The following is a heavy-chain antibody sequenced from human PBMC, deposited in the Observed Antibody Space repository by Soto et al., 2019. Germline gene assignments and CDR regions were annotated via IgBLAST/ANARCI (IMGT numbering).Heavy chain of an antibody. V-gene: IGHV1-46*01. J-gene: IGHJ4*02. CDR2: INPSVGST. Sequence: ASGKVSSKESGYTCTSYYMRWVRQAPGQGREWMGIINPSVGSTSYAQKFQCRVTMTRDTSKIQFSLNLNSMTAADTAVHYCAGYNWNHYFDSWCQGTLVTVSP. CDR1: GYTCTSYY. D-gene: IGHD1-20*01. CDR3: AGYNWNHYFDS.